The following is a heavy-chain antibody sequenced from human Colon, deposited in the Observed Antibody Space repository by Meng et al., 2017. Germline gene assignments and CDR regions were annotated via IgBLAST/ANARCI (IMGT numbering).Heavy chain of an antibody. Sequence: QVQLQQLGAGLLKPSETLSLTCAVYGGSFSGYYWSWIRQPPGKGLEWIGEINHSGSNNYNPSLKSRVTMSVDKSKNHFSLNLTSVTAADTGVYYCARGYLGTPVVHFDAWGQGTLVTVSS. J-gene: IGHJ4*02. CDR3: ARGYLGTPVVHFDA. D-gene: IGHD7-27*01. V-gene: IGHV4-34*01. CDR2: INHSGSN. CDR1: GGSFSGYY.